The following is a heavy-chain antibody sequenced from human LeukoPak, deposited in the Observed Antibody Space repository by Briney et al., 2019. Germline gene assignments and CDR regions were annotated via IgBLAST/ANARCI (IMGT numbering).Heavy chain of an antibody. CDR1: GFTFSDYY. V-gene: IGHV3-11*06. CDR2: ISSSSSYT. J-gene: IGHJ3*02. D-gene: IGHD2-21*02. CDR3: ARGGVVTAHDAFDI. Sequence: GWSLRLSCAASGFTFSDYYMSWIRHAPGKGLEWVSYISSSSSYTNYADSVKGRFTISRDNAKNSLYLQMNSLRAEDTAVYYCARGGVVTAHDAFDIWGQGTMVTVSS.